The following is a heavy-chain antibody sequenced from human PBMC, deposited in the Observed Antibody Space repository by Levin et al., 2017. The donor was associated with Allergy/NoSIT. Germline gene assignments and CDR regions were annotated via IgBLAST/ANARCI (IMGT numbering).Heavy chain of an antibody. CDR1: GGTFSSYA. CDR2: IIPIFGTA. CDR3: ARESRGYYDSRGYYYD. J-gene: IGHJ4*02. Sequence: KISCKASGGTFSSYAISWVRQAPGQGLEWMGGIIPIFGTANYAQKFQGRVTITADESTSTAYMELSSLRSEDTAVYYCARESRGYYDSRGYYYDWGQGTLVTVSS. V-gene: IGHV1-69*01. D-gene: IGHD3-22*01.